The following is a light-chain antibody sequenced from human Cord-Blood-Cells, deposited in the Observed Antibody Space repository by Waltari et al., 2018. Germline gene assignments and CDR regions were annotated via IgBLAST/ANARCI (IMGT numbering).Light chain of an antibody. J-gene: IGLJ3*02. Sequence: QSALTQPASVSGSPGQSITLSCTGTSSDVGSYNLVSWYQQHPGKAPKLLIYEGSKRPSWVSNRFSGAKSGNTASLTISGLQAEDEADYYCCSYAGSSTLVFGEGTKLTVL. V-gene: IGLV2-23*01. CDR3: CSYAGSSTLV. CDR2: EGS. CDR1: SSDVGSYNL.